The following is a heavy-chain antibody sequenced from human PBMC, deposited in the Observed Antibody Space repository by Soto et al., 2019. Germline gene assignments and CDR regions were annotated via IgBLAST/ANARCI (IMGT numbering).Heavy chain of an antibody. CDR2: INHSGST. CDR1: GGYFSGYY. J-gene: IGHJ4*02. D-gene: IGHD2-8*02. V-gene: IGHV4-34*01. CDR3: ARDKITGLFDY. Sequence: SETLSLTCAVYGGYFSGYYWTWVRQPPGTGLEWIGEINHSGSTNYNPSLKSRVTISVDTSKNQFSLKLTSVTAADTAVYYCARDKITGLFDYWGQGTLVTVSS.